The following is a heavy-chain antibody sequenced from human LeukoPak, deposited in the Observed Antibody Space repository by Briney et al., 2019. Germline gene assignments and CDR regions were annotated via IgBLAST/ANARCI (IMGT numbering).Heavy chain of an antibody. CDR1: GFTFDDYT. Sequence: GGSLRLSCAASGFTFDDYTMHWVRQAPGKGLEWVSVIRWDGSNTYYVDSVKGRFTISRDNSKNSLYLQMNSLRIEDTALYYCAKCGNGHAHFDYWGQGTLVTVSS. D-gene: IGHD4-23*01. J-gene: IGHJ4*02. V-gene: IGHV3-43*01. CDR3: AKCGNGHAHFDY. CDR2: IRWDGSNT.